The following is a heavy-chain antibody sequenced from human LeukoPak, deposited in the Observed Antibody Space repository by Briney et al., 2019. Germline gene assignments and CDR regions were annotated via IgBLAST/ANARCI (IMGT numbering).Heavy chain of an antibody. CDR2: ISNSGSTK. CDR3: ARDSGDGFDI. V-gene: IGHV3-48*03. J-gene: IGHJ3*02. D-gene: IGHD3-10*01. CDR1: GFTFNIYE. Sequence: PGGSLRLSCAASGFTFNIYEMNWVRQAPGKGLEWVSYISNSGSTKYYADSVKGRFTISRDNAKKSLYVQMNSLRAEDTAVYYCARDSGDGFDIWGQGTMVTVSS.